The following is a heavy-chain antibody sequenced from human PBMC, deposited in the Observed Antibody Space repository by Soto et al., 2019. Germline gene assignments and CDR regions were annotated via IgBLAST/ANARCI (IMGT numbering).Heavy chain of an antibody. Sequence: EVQLVESGGGLVQPWGSLRLSCAASGFTVSSNYMSWVRQAPGKGLEWVSVIYSGGSTYYADSVKGRFTISRDNSKNTLYLQMNSLRAGDTAVYYCARTPGIYGDYFDSDYWGQGTLVTVSS. CDR2: IYSGGST. CDR3: ARTPGIYGDYFDSDY. D-gene: IGHD4-17*01. V-gene: IGHV3-66*01. CDR1: GFTVSSNY. J-gene: IGHJ4*02.